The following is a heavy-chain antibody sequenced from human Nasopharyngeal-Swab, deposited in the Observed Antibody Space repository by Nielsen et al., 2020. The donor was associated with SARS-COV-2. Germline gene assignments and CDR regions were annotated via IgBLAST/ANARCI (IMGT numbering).Heavy chain of an antibody. Sequence: GESLKISCAASGFTFSSYEMNWVRQAPGRGLEWVSSISRSGTFIYYADSVKGRFTISRDDAKNSLYLQMNSLRAGDTAVYYCARDLFGYSSSSLTYFDYWGQGTLVTVSS. CDR2: ISRSGTFI. CDR3: ARDLFGYSSSSLTYFDY. J-gene: IGHJ4*02. CDR1: GFTFSSYE. V-gene: IGHV3-21*01. D-gene: IGHD6-6*01.